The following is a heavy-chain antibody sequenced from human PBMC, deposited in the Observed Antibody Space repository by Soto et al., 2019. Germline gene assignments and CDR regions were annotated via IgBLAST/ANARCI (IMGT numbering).Heavy chain of an antibody. J-gene: IGHJ6*02. D-gene: IGHD3-3*01. CDR2: IYYSRST. CDR3: AGWGYYDFWSGYFPDYYYGMDV. V-gene: IGHV4-31*03. CDR1: GGSISSGGYY. Sequence: LSLTCTVSGGSISSGGYYWSWIRQHPGKGLEWIGYIYYSRSTYYNPSLKSRVTISVDTSKNQFSLKLGSVTAADTAVYYCAGWGYYDFWSGYFPDYYYGMDVWGQGTTVTVSS.